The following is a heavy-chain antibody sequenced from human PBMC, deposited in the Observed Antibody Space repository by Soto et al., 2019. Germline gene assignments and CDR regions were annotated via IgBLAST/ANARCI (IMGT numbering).Heavy chain of an antibody. CDR1: GYTFTSYV. J-gene: IGHJ5*02. CDR2: ISAYNGNT. D-gene: IGHD3-3*01. Sequence: ASVKVSCKASGYTFTSYVISWVRQAPGQGLEWMGWISAYNGNTNYAQKLQGRVTMTTDTSTSTAYMELRSLRSDDTAVYYCARDYDDFWSAGLSPGDWFYAWGQGTLVTVSS. V-gene: IGHV1-18*01. CDR3: ARDYDDFWSAGLSPGDWFYA.